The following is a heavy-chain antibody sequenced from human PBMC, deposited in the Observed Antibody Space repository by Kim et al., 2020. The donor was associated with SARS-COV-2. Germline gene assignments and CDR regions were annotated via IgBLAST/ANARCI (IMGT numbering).Heavy chain of an antibody. CDR3: ARRWCSHFYYWFD. CDR2: ISNDGPTA. CDR1: GFIFRNFG. J-gene: IGHJ5*01. V-gene: IGHV3-33*05. D-gene: IGHD2-8*01. Sequence: GGSLRLSCAASGFIFRNFGMHWVRQAPGKGLEWVAFISNDGPTASYADSVRGRFTISRDNAENKLYLQMNSLRAGDTAVYYCARRWCSHFYYWFD.